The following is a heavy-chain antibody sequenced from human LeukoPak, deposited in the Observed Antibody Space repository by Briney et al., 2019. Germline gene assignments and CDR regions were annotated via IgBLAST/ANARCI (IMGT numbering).Heavy chain of an antibody. V-gene: IGHV4-34*01. CDR3: ARSTELYSRCFDY. CDR2: INHSGST. CDR1: GGSFSGYY. Sequence: SETPSLTCAVYGGSFSGYYWSWIRQPPGKGLEWIGEINHSGSTNYNPSLKSRVTISVDTSKNQFSLKLSSVTAADTAVYYCARSTELYSRCFDYWGQGTLVTVSS. J-gene: IGHJ4*02. D-gene: IGHD6-13*01.